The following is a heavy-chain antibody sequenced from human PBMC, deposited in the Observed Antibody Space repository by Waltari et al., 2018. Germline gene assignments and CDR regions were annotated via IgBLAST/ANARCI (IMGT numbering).Heavy chain of an antibody. Sequence: EVQLVESGGGLVQSGGSLRLSCTGSGFTFSRYWMTWVRQAPGKGLEWVANINQDGSGKYYVDSVNGRFTISRDNAKNSLYLQMNSLRAEDTAVYYCARDPMAYSYVPWYFDYWGQGALVTVSS. D-gene: IGHD5-18*01. CDR2: INQDGSGK. CDR1: GFTFSRYW. J-gene: IGHJ4*02. CDR3: ARDPMAYSYVPWYFDY. V-gene: IGHV3-7*01.